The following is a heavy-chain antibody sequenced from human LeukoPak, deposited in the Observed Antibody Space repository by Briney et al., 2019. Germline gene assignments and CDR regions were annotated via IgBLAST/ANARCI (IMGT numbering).Heavy chain of an antibody. CDR1: EFTFSAYG. D-gene: IGHD5-24*01. J-gene: IGHJ4*02. Sequence: GGPLRLSCAPSEFTFSAYGMPWFGRAPGRGLEWVSFIRYDGSDKYYADSVKGRFTISRDNSKNTLYLQMNSLRVEDTAVYYCAAINIAQLPIRVYWGQGTLVTVSS. V-gene: IGHV3-30*02. CDR2: IRYDGSDK. CDR3: AAINIAQLPIRVY.